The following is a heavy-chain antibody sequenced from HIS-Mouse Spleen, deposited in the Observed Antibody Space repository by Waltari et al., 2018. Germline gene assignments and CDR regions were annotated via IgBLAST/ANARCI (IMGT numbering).Heavy chain of an antibody. Sequence: EVQLVETGGGLMRPGGSTRLCCAASGVTVSSNYLSWVRQAPGKGLEWVSVIYGGGSTYYADSVKGRFTISRDNSKNTLYLQMNSLRAEDTAVYYCARHYYYGSGSYYFDYWGQGTLVTVSS. J-gene: IGHJ4*02. CDR1: GVTVSSNY. CDR2: IYGGGST. D-gene: IGHD3-10*01. CDR3: ARHYYYGSGSYYFDY. V-gene: IGHV3-53*02.